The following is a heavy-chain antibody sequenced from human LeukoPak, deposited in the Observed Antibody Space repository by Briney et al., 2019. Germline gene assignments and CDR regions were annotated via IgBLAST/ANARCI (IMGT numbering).Heavy chain of an antibody. D-gene: IGHD5-12*01. CDR2: TYHNGDT. Sequence: SGTLSLTCDVSGRSITSSNWWSWVRQPPGKGLEWIGETYHNGDTNYNPSLKSRVTISVDKSKNQFSLKVRSVTAADTAQYYCARGYSGYDYYFDYWGQGTLVTVSS. CDR1: GRSITSSNW. J-gene: IGHJ4*02. CDR3: ARGYSGYDYYFDY. V-gene: IGHV4-4*02.